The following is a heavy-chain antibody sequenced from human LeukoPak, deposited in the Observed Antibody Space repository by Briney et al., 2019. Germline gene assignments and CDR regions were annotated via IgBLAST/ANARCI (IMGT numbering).Heavy chain of an antibody. V-gene: IGHV1-2*02. D-gene: IGHD6-13*01. CDR3: ARTLYIAAVPGGFDY. CDR2: INPKNAGT. J-gene: IGHJ4*02. CDR1: GYTFTRHY. Sequence: APVKVSCKASGYTFTRHYMHWVRQAPGQGLEWMGWINPKNAGTNFAQRFQGRVTMTRDTSVSTVYMELSRLRSDDTALYYCARTLYIAAVPGGFDYWGQGTLVTVSS.